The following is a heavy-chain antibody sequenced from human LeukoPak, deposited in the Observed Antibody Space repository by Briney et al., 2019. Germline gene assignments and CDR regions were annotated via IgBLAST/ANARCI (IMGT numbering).Heavy chain of an antibody. Sequence: GGSLRLSCAASGFTFSNYCMSWVRQATGKGLEWVANIKYDGSEINYVDSVKGRFTISRDNAKNSLYLQMNSLRAEDTAVYYCARMGGDYWGQGILVTVSS. D-gene: IGHD1-26*01. V-gene: IGHV3-7*01. CDR1: GFTFSNYC. CDR3: ARMGGDY. CDR2: IKYDGSEI. J-gene: IGHJ4*02.